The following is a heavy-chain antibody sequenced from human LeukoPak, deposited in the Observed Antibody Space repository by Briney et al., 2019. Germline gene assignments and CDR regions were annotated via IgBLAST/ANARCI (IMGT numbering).Heavy chain of an antibody. CDR2: ISSSSSYI. CDR3: ARGATIEPIDY. J-gene: IGHJ4*02. D-gene: IGHD1-14*01. Sequence: GGSLRLSCAASGFTFSNYYMSWVRQAPGKGLEWVSSISSSSSYIYYADSVKGRFTISRDNAENSLYLQMNSLRAEDTAVYYCARGATIEPIDYWGQGTLVTVSS. V-gene: IGHV3-21*01. CDR1: GFTFSNYY.